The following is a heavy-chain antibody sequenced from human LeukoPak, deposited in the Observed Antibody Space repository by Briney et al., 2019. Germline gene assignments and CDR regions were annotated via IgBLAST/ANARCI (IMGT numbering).Heavy chain of an antibody. CDR2: LNQDGSAK. CDR1: GFTFSSYW. Sequence: GGSLRLSCAASGFTFSSYWMTWVRQAPGKGLEWVANLNQDGSAKYYVDSVKGRFSISRDNAKNSLYLEMNSLRAEDTAVYYCARPSTRGYAYGRSDFDSWGQGTLVTVSS. D-gene: IGHD5-18*01. V-gene: IGHV3-7*01. J-gene: IGHJ4*02. CDR3: ARPSTRGYAYGRSDFDS.